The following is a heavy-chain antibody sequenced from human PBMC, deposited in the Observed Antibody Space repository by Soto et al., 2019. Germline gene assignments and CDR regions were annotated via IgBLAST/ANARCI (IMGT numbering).Heavy chain of an antibody. V-gene: IGHV1-2*02. CDR1: GYTFTGYY. J-gene: IGHJ5*02. CDR2: INPNSGGT. CDR3: ARDSNELWFGELFHNSNWFDP. Sequence: ASVKVSCKASGYTFTGYYMHWVRQAPGQGLEWMGWINPNSGGTNYAQKFQGRVTMTRDTSISTAYMELSRLRSDDTAVYYCARDSNELWFGELFHNSNWFDPWGQGTLVTVSS. D-gene: IGHD3-10*01.